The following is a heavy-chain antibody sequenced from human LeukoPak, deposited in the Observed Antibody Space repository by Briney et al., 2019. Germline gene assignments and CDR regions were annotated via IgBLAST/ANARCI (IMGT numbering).Heavy chain of an antibody. CDR3: ARDAPPYCSGGSCPFQH. D-gene: IGHD2-15*01. CDR2: ISYDGSNK. Sequence: GGSLRLSCAASGFTFSSYAMHWVRQAPGKGLEWVAVISYDGSNKYYADSVKGRFTISRDNSKNTLYLQMNSLRAEDTAVYYCARDAPPYCSGGSCPFQHWGQGTLVTVSS. J-gene: IGHJ1*01. V-gene: IGHV3-30-3*01. CDR1: GFTFSSYA.